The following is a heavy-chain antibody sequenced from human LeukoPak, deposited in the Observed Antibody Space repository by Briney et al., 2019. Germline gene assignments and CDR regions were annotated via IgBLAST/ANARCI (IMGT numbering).Heavy chain of an antibody. J-gene: IGHJ4*02. Sequence: ASVKVSCKASGYTFTGYYMHWVRQAPGQGLEWMGRINPNSGGTNYAQKFQGRVTMTRDTSISTAYMELSRLRSDDTAVYYCARALDSGYDYGYWGQGTLVTVSS. CDR3: ARALDSGYDYGY. V-gene: IGHV1-2*06. CDR2: INPNSGGT. D-gene: IGHD5-12*01. CDR1: GYTFTGYY.